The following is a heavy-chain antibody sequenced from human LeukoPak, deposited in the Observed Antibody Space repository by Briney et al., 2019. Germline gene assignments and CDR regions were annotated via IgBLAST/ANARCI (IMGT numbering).Heavy chain of an antibody. Sequence: ASVKVSCKASGYTFTSYYMHWVRQAPGQGLEWMGIINASGGSTSYAQKFQGRVTMTRDTSTSTVYMELSSLRSEDTAVYYCAREKTTKTYNFDWLRVYDPWGQGTLVTVSS. CDR3: AREKTTKTYNFDWLRVYDP. V-gene: IGHV1-46*01. CDR1: GYTFTSYY. CDR2: INASGGST. J-gene: IGHJ5*02. D-gene: IGHD3-9*01.